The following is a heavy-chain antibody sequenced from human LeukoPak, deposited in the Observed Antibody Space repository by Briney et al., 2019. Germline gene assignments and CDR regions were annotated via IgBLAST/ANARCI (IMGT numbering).Heavy chain of an antibody. V-gene: IGHV4-34*01. CDR3: ARGTWYSSGWSDY. D-gene: IGHD6-19*01. J-gene: IGHJ4*02. CDR2: INHSGST. CDR1: GGSFSGYY. Sequence: SETLSLTCAVYGGSFSGYYWSWIRQPPGKGLEWIGEINHSGSTNYNPSLKSRVTISVDTSKNQFSLKLSSVTAADTAVYYCARGTWYSSGWSDYWGQGTLVPVSS.